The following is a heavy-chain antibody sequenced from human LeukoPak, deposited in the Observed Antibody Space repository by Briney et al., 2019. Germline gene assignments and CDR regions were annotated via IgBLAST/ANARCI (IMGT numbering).Heavy chain of an antibody. CDR1: GGSISSYY. Sequence: SETLSLTCTVSGGSISSYYWSWIRQPAGKGLEWIGRIYTSGSTNYNPSLKSRVTMSVDTSKNQFSLKLRSVTAADTAVYYCARDRYDGGHFDYWGQGTLVTVSS. J-gene: IGHJ4*02. V-gene: IGHV4-4*07. CDR3: ARDRYDGGHFDY. CDR2: IYTSGST. D-gene: IGHD3-16*01.